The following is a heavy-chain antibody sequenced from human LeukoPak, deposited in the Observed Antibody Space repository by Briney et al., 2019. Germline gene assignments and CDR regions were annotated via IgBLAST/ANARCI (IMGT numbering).Heavy chain of an antibody. Sequence: PSETLSLTCTVSGGSVSSYYWSWIRQPPGKGLEWIGYKYNSGSTNYNPSLKSRVTISVDTSKNQFSLKLSSVTAADTAVYYCARQILGGFDYWGQGTLVTVSS. J-gene: IGHJ4*02. CDR2: KYNSGST. D-gene: IGHD3-16*01. V-gene: IGHV4-59*02. CDR3: ARQILGGFDY. CDR1: GGSVSSYY.